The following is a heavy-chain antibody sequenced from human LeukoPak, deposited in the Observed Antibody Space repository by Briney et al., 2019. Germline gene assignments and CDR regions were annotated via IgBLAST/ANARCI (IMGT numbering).Heavy chain of an antibody. CDR3: AKGREWDLLSE. V-gene: IGHV3-30*02. J-gene: IGHJ4*02. CDR1: GFTFSNYG. CDR2: IRYDGSHK. D-gene: IGHD1-26*01. Sequence: GGSLRLSCAASGFTFSNYGMHWVRQAPGKGLEWVAFIRYDGSHKYYADSVKGRFTISRDNSKNTLYLQMNSLRAEDTAVFYCAKGREWDLLSERGQGTLVTVSS.